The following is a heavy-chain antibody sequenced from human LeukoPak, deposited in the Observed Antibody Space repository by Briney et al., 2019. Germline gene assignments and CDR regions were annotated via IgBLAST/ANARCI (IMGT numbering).Heavy chain of an antibody. CDR1: GYSFTGYY. Sequence: GASVKVSCTASGYSFTGYYMHWVRQAPGQGLEWVGWINPNSGGTNYAQKFQGRVTMTRDTSISTAYMELSRLRSDDTAVYYCARALSGYSYGYFDYWGQGTLVTVSS. CDR3: ARALSGYSYGYFDY. CDR2: INPNSGGT. J-gene: IGHJ4*02. D-gene: IGHD5-18*01. V-gene: IGHV1-2*02.